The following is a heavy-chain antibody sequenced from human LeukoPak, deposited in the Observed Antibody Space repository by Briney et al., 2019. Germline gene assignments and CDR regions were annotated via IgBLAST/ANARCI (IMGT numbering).Heavy chain of an antibody. J-gene: IGHJ4*02. CDR2: ISGSGSTM. V-gene: IGHV3-48*03. D-gene: IGHD4/OR15-4a*01. CDR3: ARIVAVRTNDY. CDR1: GFTFSSYA. Sequence: SGGSLRLSCSASGFTFSSYAMHWVRQAPGKGLEWVSYISGSGSTMYYADSVKGRFTISRDNAQNSLYLQMNSLRAEDTAIYYCARIVAVRTNDYWGQGILVTVSS.